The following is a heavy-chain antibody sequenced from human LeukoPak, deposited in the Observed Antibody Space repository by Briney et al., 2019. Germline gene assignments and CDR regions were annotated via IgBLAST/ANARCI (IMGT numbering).Heavy chain of an antibody. CDR2: VSSSSSYI. J-gene: IGHJ4*02. D-gene: IGHD3-16*01. CDR3: AREVWGRFDY. CDR1: GFTFSSYS. Sequence: GGSLRLSCAASGFTFSSYSMNWVRQAPGKGLEWVSSVSSSSSYIYYADSVRGRFTISRDNAKNSLYLQMNSLRAEDTAVYYCAREVWGRFDYWGQGTLVTVSS. V-gene: IGHV3-21*01.